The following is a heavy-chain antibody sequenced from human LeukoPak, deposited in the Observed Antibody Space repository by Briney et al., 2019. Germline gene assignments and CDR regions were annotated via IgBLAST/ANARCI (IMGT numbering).Heavy chain of an antibody. V-gene: IGHV3-48*04. Sequence: PGGSLRLSCAASGFTFSSYSMNWVRQAPGKGLEWVSYISSSSSTIYYADSVKGRFTISRDNAKNSLYLQMNGLRAEDTAVYYCASTYYDFIMDVWGKGTTVTVSS. CDR1: GFTFSSYS. D-gene: IGHD3-3*01. CDR2: ISSSSSTI. CDR3: ASTYYDFIMDV. J-gene: IGHJ6*03.